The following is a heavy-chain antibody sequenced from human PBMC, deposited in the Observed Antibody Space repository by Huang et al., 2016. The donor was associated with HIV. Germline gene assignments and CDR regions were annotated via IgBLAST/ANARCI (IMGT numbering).Heavy chain of an antibody. V-gene: IGHV3-30*18. CDR3: AKDKLGSWHDMGGMDV. Sequence: QVQLVESGGGVVQPGRSLRLSCAASGFPFSSYGMHWVRQAPGKGLEWVASISYDGRNKYYADSVKGRFTISRDSSKNTLYLEMNSLRTEDTAVYYCAKDKLGSWHDMGGMDVWGQGTTVTVSS. CDR1: GFPFSSYG. J-gene: IGHJ6*02. D-gene: IGHD1-1*01. CDR2: ISYDGRNK.